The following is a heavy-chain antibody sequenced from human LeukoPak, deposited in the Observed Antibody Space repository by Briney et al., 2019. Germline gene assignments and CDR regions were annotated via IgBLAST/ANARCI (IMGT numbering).Heavy chain of an antibody. CDR2: IIPIFGTA. CDR1: GGTFSSYA. CDR3: ASDTDYYDSSGYGATFDI. J-gene: IGHJ3*02. V-gene: IGHV1-69*01. D-gene: IGHD3-22*01. Sequence: ASVKVSCKASGGTFSSYAISWVRQAPGQGLEWMGGIIPIFGTANYAQKFQGRVTITADESPGTAYMELSSLRSEDTAVYYCASDTDYYDSSGYGATFDIWGQGTMVTVSS.